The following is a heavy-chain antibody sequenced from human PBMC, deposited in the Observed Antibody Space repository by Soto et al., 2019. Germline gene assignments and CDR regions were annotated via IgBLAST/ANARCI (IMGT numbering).Heavy chain of an antibody. CDR3: AKSRTMAADAFDI. Sequence: GGSLRLSCAASGFTFSSYAMHWVRQAPGKGLEWVAVISYDGSNKYYADSVKGRFTISRDNSKNTLYLQMNSLRAEDTAVYYCAKSRTMAADAFDIWGQGTMVTVSS. CDR1: GFTFSSYA. V-gene: IGHV3-30-3*02. J-gene: IGHJ3*02. CDR2: ISYDGSNK.